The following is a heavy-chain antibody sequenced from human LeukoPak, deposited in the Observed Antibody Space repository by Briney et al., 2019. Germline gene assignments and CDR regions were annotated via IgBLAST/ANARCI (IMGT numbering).Heavy chain of an antibody. CDR3: ARSNGWPLRFDY. CDR2: INHSGST. V-gene: IGHV4-34*01. CDR1: GGSFSGYY. Sequence: KPSETLSLTCAVYGGSFSGYYWSWIRQPPGKGLEWIGEINHSGSTNYNPSLKSRVTISVDTSKNQFSLKLSSVTAADTAVYYCARSNGWPLRFDYWGQGTLVTVSS. D-gene: IGHD6-19*01. J-gene: IGHJ4*02.